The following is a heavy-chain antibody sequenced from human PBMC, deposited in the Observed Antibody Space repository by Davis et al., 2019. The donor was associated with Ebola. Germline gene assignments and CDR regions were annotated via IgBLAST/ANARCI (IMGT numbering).Heavy chain of an antibody. V-gene: IGHV3-74*01. J-gene: IGHJ4*02. CDR1: GFTFGNYY. D-gene: IGHD4-17*01. Sequence: HTGGSLRLSCAASGFTFGNYYMHWVRQAPGKGLVWVARIKTDGSTTRYADSVRGRFTISRDNTKNSLYLQMNSLRDEDTALYYCSRGGAVKFDYWGQGTLVTVSS. CDR3: SRGGAVKFDY. CDR2: IKTDGSTT.